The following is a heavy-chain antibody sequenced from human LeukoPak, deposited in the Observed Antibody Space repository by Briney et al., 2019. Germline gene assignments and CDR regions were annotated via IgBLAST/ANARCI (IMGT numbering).Heavy chain of an antibody. J-gene: IGHJ4*02. CDR1: GGSFSGYY. Sequence: KSSETLSLTCAVYGGSFSGYYWSWIRQPPGKGLEWIGEINHSGSTNYNPSLKSRVTISVGTSKNQFSLKLSSVTAADTAVYYCARGLTGRYCSSTSCPPLYFDYWGQGTLVTVSS. CDR3: ARGLTGRYCSSTSCPPLYFDY. CDR2: INHSGST. V-gene: IGHV4-34*01. D-gene: IGHD2-2*01.